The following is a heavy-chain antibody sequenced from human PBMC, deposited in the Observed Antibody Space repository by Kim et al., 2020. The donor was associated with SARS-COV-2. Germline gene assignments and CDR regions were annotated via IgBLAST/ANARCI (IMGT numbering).Heavy chain of an antibody. Sequence: GGSLRLSCAASGFTFSSYAMSWVRQAPGKGLEWVSAISGSGGSTYYADSVKGRFTITRDNSKNTLYLQMNSLRAGDTAVYYCAKDPLWDIVVVVAATGGRDYVDIWGKGTTVTVPS. CDR2: ISGSGGST. V-gene: IGHV3-23*01. CDR3: AKDPLWDIVVVVAATGGRDYVDI. J-gene: IGHJ6*03. CDR1: GFTFSSYA. D-gene: IGHD2-15*01.